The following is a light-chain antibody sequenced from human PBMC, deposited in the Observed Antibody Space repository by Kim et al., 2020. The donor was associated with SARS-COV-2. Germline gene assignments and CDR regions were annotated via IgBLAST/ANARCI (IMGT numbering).Light chain of an antibody. Sequence: LSPGERATPSCAASQSVSLYVDWYHQKPGQAPRLLIYDASNRATGIPARCSGSGSGTDFTLTISSLEPEDIAVYYCQHRSKCPLTFGGGTKVDIK. CDR3: QHRSKCPLT. V-gene: IGKV3-11*01. J-gene: IGKJ4*01. CDR2: DAS. CDR1: QSVSLY.